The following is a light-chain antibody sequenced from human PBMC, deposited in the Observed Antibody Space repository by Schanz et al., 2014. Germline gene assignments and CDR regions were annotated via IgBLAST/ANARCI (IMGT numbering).Light chain of an antibody. V-gene: IGKV3D-20*02. CDR1: QSVSSSY. CDR2: GAS. CDR3: QQRSNWPKLT. Sequence: ENVLTQSPGTLSLSPGERATLSCRASQSVSSSYIPWYQHKPGQAPRLLIYGASSRATGIPDRFSGSGSGTDFTLSITRLEPEDFAVYYCQQRSNWPKLTFGGGTKVEIK. J-gene: IGKJ4*01.